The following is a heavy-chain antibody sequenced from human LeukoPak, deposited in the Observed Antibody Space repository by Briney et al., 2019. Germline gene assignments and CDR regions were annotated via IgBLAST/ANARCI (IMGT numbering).Heavy chain of an antibody. CDR3: VRDLDLGGYSSFEY. CDR1: GFTFAGYA. D-gene: IGHD4-23*01. CDR2: ITGSGSST. V-gene: IGHV3-23*01. J-gene: IGHJ4*02. Sequence: PGGSLRLSCAASGFTFAGYAMSWVRQSPGKGLEWVSSITGSGSSTYYADSVKGRFTISRDNAKNSLYLQMNTLRAEDTAVYYCVRDLDLGGYSSFEYWGQGTLVTVSS.